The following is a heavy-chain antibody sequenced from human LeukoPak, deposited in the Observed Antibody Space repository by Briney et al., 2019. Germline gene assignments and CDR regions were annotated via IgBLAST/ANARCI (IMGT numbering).Heavy chain of an antibody. J-gene: IGHJ3*02. CDR3: AKSPGITMVRGNTFDI. V-gene: IGHV3-30*02. CDR1: GFTFSSYG. CDR2: IRYDGSNK. Sequence: QSGGSLRLSCAASGFTFSSYGMHWVRQAPGKGLEWVAFIRYDGSNKYYADSVKGRFTISRDNSKNTLYLQMNSLRAEDTAVYYCAKSPGITMVRGNTFDIWGQGTMVTVSS. D-gene: IGHD3-10*01.